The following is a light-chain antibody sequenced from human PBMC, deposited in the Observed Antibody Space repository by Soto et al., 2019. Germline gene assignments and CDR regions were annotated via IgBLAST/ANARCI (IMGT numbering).Light chain of an antibody. V-gene: IGLV2-11*01. CDR1: SSDVAAYNY. Sequence: QSVLTQPRSVSGSPGQSVTISCTGTSSDVAAYNYVSWYQLNPGRAPKLLIYDVSERPSGVPDRFSGSKSGNTASLTISGLQAEDETDYYCSSYAGSYTYVFGTGTKLTVL. J-gene: IGLJ1*01. CDR3: SSYAGSYTYV. CDR2: DVS.